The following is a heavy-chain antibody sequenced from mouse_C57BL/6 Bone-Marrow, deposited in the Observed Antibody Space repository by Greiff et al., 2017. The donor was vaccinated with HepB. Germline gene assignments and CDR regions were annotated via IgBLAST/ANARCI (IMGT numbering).Heavy chain of an antibody. CDR3: ARRSSIYYGSSHWYFDV. CDR2: ILPGSGST. CDR1: GYTFTGYW. D-gene: IGHD1-1*01. J-gene: IGHJ1*03. Sequence: QVQLKESGAELMKPGASVKLSCKATGYTFTGYWIEWVKQRPGHGLEWIGEILPGSGSTNYNEKFKGKATFTADNSSNTAYMQLSSLTTEDSAIYYCARRSSIYYGSSHWYFDVWGTGTTVTVSS. V-gene: IGHV1-9*01.